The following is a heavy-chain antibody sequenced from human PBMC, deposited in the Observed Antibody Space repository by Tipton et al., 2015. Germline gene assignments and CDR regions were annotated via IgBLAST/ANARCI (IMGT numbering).Heavy chain of an antibody. CDR1: GFNFPNFW. D-gene: IGHD4-23*01. V-gene: IGHV5-51*03. Sequence: QSGPEVKKPGESLTISCSTSGFNFPNFWIAWVRQRPGKGLEWMGMIFPADSDTTYSPSFQGHVTISADKSTSPAYLHLTNLRASDTAIYYCTRRGGDFWGQGTLVSVST. CDR2: IFPADSDT. CDR3: TRRGGDF. J-gene: IGHJ4*02.